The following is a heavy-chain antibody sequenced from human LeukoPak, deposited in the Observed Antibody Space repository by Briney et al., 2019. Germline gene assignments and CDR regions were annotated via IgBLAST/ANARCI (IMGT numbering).Heavy chain of an antibody. CDR3: ARVVKDYYYYYMDV. V-gene: IGHV1-2*02. CDR1: GYTFTGYY. J-gene: IGHJ6*03. Sequence: ASVKVSCKASGYTFTGYYMHWVRQAPGQGLEWMGWINPNSGGTNYAQKFQGRVTMTRNTSISTAYMELSSLRSEDTAVYYCARVVKDYYYYYMDVWGKGTTVTISS. CDR2: INPNSGGT. D-gene: IGHD2-21*01.